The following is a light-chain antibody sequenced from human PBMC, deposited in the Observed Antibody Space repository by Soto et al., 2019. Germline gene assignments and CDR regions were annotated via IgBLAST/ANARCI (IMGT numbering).Light chain of an antibody. J-gene: IGKJ4*01. Sequence: EIVLTQSPGTLSLSPGETATLSCRASQSVSSSLAWYQQKPGQSPRLLIYGASRRFTGIPDRFSGSGSGTDFTLTISGLEPEDFALYYCQQYGTSPFTFGGGTKVEI. V-gene: IGKV3-20*01. CDR2: GAS. CDR1: QSVSSS. CDR3: QQYGTSPFT.